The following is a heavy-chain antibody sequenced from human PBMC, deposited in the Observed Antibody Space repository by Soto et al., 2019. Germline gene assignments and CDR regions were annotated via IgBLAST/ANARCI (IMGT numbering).Heavy chain of an antibody. D-gene: IGHD3-9*01. Sequence: ASVKVSCKVSGYTLTELSMHWVRQAPGKGLEWMGGFDPEDGETIYAQKFQGRVTMTEDTSTDTAYMELSSLRSEDTAVYYCATAPLRYFDWSIPHWGQGTLVTVSS. CDR1: GYTLTELS. J-gene: IGHJ4*02. V-gene: IGHV1-24*01. CDR2: FDPEDGET. CDR3: ATAPLRYFDWSIPH.